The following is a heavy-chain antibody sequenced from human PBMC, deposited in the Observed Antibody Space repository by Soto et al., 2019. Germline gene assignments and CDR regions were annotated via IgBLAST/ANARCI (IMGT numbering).Heavy chain of an antibody. CDR3: AKERSSGWSLDY. CDR2: ISGSGDST. Sequence: EVQLLESGGGLVQPGGSLRLSCAASGFTFSTYAMNWVRQAPGKGLEWVSGISGSGDSTYYADSVKGRFTVSRDNSMNTLYLLMSSLRAVDTAVFYCAKERSSGWSLDYWGQGTLVTVSS. CDR1: GFTFSTYA. J-gene: IGHJ4*02. D-gene: IGHD6-19*01. V-gene: IGHV3-23*01.